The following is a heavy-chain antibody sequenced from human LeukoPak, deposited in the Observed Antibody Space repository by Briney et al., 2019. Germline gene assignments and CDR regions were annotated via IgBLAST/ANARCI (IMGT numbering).Heavy chain of an antibody. CDR2: IGTAGDT. CDR1: GFTFSSYD. V-gene: IGHV3-13*01. Sequence: GGSLRLSCAASGFTFSSYDMHWVRQATGKGLEWVSAIGTAGDTYYPGSVKGRFTISRENAKNSLYLQMNSLRAGDTAVYYCAREADTAMGAYYGMDVWGQGTTVTVSS. CDR3: AREADTAMGAYYGMDV. D-gene: IGHD5-18*01. J-gene: IGHJ6*02.